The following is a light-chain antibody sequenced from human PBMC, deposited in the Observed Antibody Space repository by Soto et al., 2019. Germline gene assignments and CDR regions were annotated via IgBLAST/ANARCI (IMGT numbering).Light chain of an antibody. V-gene: IGLV2-14*03. CDR3: SSYTTSSTRQIV. Sequence: QSVLTQPASVSGSPGQSITISCTGTSSDVGGYNYVSWYQHHPGKAPKLTIYDVTNRPSGVSNPFSGSKSGNTASLTISGLQPEDEADYYCSSYTTSSTRQIVFGTGTKVTVL. CDR1: SSDVGGYNY. J-gene: IGLJ1*01. CDR2: DVT.